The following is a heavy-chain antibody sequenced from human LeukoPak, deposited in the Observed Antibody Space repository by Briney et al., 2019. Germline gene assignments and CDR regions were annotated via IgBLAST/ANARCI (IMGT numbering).Heavy chain of an antibody. V-gene: IGHV3-66*02. J-gene: IGHJ4*02. CDR2: IYSGGST. D-gene: IGHD3-22*01. Sequence: GGSLRLSCAASGFTVSSNYMSWVRQAPGKGLEWVSVIYSGGSTYYADSVKGRFTISRDNSKNTLYLQMNSLRAEDTAVYYCAKDPNYYDSSGYYASADYWGQGTLVTVSS. CDR3: AKDPNYYDSSGYYASADY. CDR1: GFTVSSNY.